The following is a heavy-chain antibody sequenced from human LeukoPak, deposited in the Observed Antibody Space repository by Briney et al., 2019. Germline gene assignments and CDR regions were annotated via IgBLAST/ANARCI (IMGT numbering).Heavy chain of an antibody. Sequence: GGSLRLSCAASGFTFSSHWMDWVRQAPGKGLEWVANIKQDGSESYYLDSVKGRFTISRDNAKSSLYLQMNSLRAEDTAVYYCTRQDFIRADFDYWGQGTLVTVSS. V-gene: IGHV3-7*01. CDR2: IKQDGSES. J-gene: IGHJ4*02. CDR3: TRQDFIRADFDY. D-gene: IGHD2-8*01. CDR1: GFTFSSHW.